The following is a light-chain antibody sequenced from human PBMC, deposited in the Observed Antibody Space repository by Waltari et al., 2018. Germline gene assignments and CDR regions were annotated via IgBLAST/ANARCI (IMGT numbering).Light chain of an antibody. CDR1: SSDVGFYDF. CDR2: KVN. CDR3: SSYTRRSYWV. V-gene: IGLV2-14*01. Sequence: QSALTQPASVSGSPGQSITISCTGTSSDVGFYDFVSWFQKPPGKAPKVMIYKVNNRPSGVSNRLYGATAANTASLTISGIQSEDEADYYCSSYTRRSYWVFGGGTQLTVL. J-gene: IGLJ3*02.